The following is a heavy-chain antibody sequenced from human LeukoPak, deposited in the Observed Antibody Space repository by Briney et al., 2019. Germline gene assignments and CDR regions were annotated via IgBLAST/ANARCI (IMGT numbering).Heavy chain of an antibody. D-gene: IGHD2-15*01. CDR2: SYYTGSS. V-gene: IGHV4-59*01. J-gene: IGHJ4*02. Sequence: SETLSLTCTVSGGSISSYYWSWIRQPPGKGLEWIGYSYYTGSSNYNPSLRSRVTISVDTSRNQFSLKLSSVTAADTAVYYCARHGLGSDYWGQGILVTVSS. CDR1: GGSISSYY. CDR3: ARHGLGSDY.